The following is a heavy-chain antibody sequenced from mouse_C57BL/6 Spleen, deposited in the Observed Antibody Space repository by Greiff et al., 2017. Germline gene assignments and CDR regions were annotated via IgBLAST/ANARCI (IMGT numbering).Heavy chain of an antibody. V-gene: IGHV2-5*01. CDR3: AKNGENWSPFAY. Sequence: VHLVESGPGLVQPSQSLSITCTVSGFSLTSYGVHWVRQSPGKGLEWLGVIWRGGSTDYNAAFMSRLSITKDNSKSQVFFKMNSLQADDTAIYYCAKNGENWSPFAYWGQGTLVTVSA. D-gene: IGHD4-1*01. J-gene: IGHJ3*01. CDR2: IWRGGST. CDR1: GFSLTSYG.